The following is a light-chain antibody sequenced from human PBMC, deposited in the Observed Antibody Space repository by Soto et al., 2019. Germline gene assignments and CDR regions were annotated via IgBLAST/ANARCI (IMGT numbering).Light chain of an antibody. CDR2: DAS. V-gene: IGKV1-33*01. CDR1: QDISNY. Sequence: IQMTQSPSSLSASVGDRVTITCQARQDISNYLNWYQQKPGKAPKLLIYDASNLETGVPSRFNGSGSGTDFTFTISSLQPEDIATYYCQQYDNLPLTFGGGTKVDIK. J-gene: IGKJ4*01. CDR3: QQYDNLPLT.